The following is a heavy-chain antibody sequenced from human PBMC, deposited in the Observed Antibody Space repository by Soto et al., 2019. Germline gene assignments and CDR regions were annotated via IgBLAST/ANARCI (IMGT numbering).Heavy chain of an antibody. Sequence: SETLSLTCTVSGGSISSYYWSWIRQPPGKGLEWMGYIYYSGSTNYNPSLKSRVTISVDTSKNQFSLKLSSVTAADTAVYYCARRYYYGSGSYEYYFDYWGQGTLVTVSS. CDR1: GGSISSYY. V-gene: IGHV4-59*01. D-gene: IGHD3-10*01. CDR2: IYYSGST. J-gene: IGHJ4*02. CDR3: ARRYYYGSGSYEYYFDY.